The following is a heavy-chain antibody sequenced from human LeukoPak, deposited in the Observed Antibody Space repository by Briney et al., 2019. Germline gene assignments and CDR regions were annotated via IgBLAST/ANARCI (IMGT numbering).Heavy chain of an antibody. CDR2: IIPILGIA. CDR3: ASVLSGIAVAGSFDP. D-gene: IGHD6-19*01. Sequence: SVKVSCKASGGTFSSYAISWVRQAPGQGLEWMGRIIPILGIANYAQKFQGRVTITADKSTSTAHMELSSLRSEDTAVYYCASVLSGIAVAGSFDPWGQGTLVSVSS. V-gene: IGHV1-69*04. CDR1: GGTFSSYA. J-gene: IGHJ5*02.